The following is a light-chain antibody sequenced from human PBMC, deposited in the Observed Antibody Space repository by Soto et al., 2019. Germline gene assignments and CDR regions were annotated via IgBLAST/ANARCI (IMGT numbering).Light chain of an antibody. CDR3: QQYGSSPTT. J-gene: IGKJ1*01. Sequence: EKVMTQSPATLSGSPGEKGTLCCRASHSFSSSYFAWYQQKPGQAPRLLIYGASSRATGIPDRFSGSGSGTAFTLTISRLEPDDFAVYYCQQYGSSPTTFGQGTKVDIK. CDR1: HSFSSSY. CDR2: GAS. V-gene: IGKV3-20*01.